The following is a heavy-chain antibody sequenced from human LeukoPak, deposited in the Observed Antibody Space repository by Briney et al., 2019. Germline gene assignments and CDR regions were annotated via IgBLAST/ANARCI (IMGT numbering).Heavy chain of an antibody. Sequence: SETLSLTCTVFGGSIMSWYWSWIRQPPGKGLEWIGYIYYSGSTNYNPSLKSRVTISVDTSKNQFSLKLSSVTAADTAVYYCARDLGAAAGIDYWGQGTLVTVSS. CDR3: ARDLGAAAGIDY. D-gene: IGHD6-13*01. CDR1: GGSIMSWY. CDR2: IYYSGST. J-gene: IGHJ4*02. V-gene: IGHV4-59*01.